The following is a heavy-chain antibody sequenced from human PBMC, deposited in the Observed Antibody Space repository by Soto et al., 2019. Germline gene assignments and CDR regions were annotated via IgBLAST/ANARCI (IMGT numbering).Heavy chain of an antibody. CDR1: GYTFTSYD. CDR2: MNPNSGNT. J-gene: IGHJ4*02. Sequence: ASVKVSCKASGYTFTSYDINWARRATGQGLEWMGWMNPNSGNTGYAQKFQGRVTMTRNTSISTAYMELSSLRSEDTAVYYCARARPKYRRGGFDYWGQGTLVTVSS. D-gene: IGHD6-6*01. V-gene: IGHV1-8*01. CDR3: ARARPKYRRGGFDY.